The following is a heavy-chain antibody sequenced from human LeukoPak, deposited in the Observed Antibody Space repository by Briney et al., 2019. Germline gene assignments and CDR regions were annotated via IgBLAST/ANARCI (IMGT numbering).Heavy chain of an antibody. Sequence: SQTLSLTCTVSGGSLSSGDYYWRWRRQPPGKGLEWVGYIYYSGSTYYNPSLKSRVTISVDTSKNQFSLKLSSVTAADTAVYYCARDQIAARMSDYWGQGTLVTVSS. V-gene: IGHV4-30-4*08. CDR3: ARDQIAARMSDY. CDR2: IYYSGST. D-gene: IGHD6-6*01. J-gene: IGHJ4*02. CDR1: GGSLSSGDYY.